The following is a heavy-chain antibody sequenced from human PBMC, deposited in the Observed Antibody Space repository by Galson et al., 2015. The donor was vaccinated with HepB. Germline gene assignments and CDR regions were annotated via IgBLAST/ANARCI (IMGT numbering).Heavy chain of an antibody. Sequence: SLTCSVSGGPISSHYWNWIRQSPGKGLEWIGYIYHSGSTNSNPSLKSRVTISVDTSKNQFSLELRSLTAADTAVYYCAREDGRFFDWSHFDYWGRGTPVTVSS. CDR1: GGPISSHY. CDR2: IYHSGST. J-gene: IGHJ4*02. V-gene: IGHV4-59*11. D-gene: IGHD3-9*01. CDR3: AREDGRFFDWSHFDY.